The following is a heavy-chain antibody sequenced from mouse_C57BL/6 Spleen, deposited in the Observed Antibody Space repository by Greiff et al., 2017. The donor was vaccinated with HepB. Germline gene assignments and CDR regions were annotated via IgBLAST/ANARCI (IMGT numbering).Heavy chain of an antibody. D-gene: IGHD2-1*01. CDR1: GFSLTSYG. CDR2: IWRGGST. CDR3: AKNYYGNPLWYFDV. J-gene: IGHJ1*03. Sequence: QVQLQQSGPGLVQPSQSLSITCTVSGFSLTSYGVHWVRQSPGKGLEWLGVIWRGGSTDYNAAFMSRLSITKDNSKSQVFFKMNSLQADDTAIYYCAKNYYGNPLWYFDVWGTGTTVTVSS. V-gene: IGHV2-5*01.